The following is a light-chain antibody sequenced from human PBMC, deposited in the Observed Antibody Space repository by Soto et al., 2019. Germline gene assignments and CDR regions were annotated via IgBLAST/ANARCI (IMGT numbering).Light chain of an antibody. V-gene: IGKV1-5*01. Sequence: DIQMTQSPSTLSASVGDRVTITCRATQSISNYLAWYQQKTGKAHKLLIFDASSLESGVPSRFSGSGSGTEFTLTISSQQPDDFETYYCQEYNTYCIFGGGTKVEIK. CDR1: QSISNY. J-gene: IGKJ4*01. CDR3: QEYNTYCI. CDR2: DAS.